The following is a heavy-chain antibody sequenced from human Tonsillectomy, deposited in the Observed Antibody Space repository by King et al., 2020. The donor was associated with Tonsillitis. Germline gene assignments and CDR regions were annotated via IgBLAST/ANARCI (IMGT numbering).Heavy chain of an antibody. D-gene: IGHD4-17*01. V-gene: IGHV3-23*04. CDR3: AKDLAYGAHDY. CDR1: GFTFSSYA. J-gene: IGHJ4*02. CDR2: ITVIGGST. Sequence: VQLVESGGGLVQPGGSLRLSCVASGFTFSSYAMSWVRQAPGKGLEWGSVITVIGGSTYYAASVKGRFTISRDNPKNTLYLQMNSLRAEDTAIYYCAKDLAYGAHDYWGQGTLVTVSS.